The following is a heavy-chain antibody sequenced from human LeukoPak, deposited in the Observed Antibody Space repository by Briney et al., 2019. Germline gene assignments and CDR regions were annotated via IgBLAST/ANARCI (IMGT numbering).Heavy chain of an antibody. Sequence: SQTLSFTCTVSGGSISSGGYYWSWIRQHPGKGLEWIGYIYYSGSTYYNPSLKSRVTISVDTSKNQFSLKLSSVTAADTAVYYCARLAMVTGLDYWGQGTLVTVSS. CDR2: IYYSGST. V-gene: IGHV4-31*03. D-gene: IGHD5-18*01. CDR3: ARLAMVTGLDY. J-gene: IGHJ4*02. CDR1: GGSISSGGYY.